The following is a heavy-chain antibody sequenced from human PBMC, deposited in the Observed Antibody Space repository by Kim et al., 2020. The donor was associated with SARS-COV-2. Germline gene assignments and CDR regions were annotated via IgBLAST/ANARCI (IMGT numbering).Heavy chain of an antibody. CDR1: GFTFSTYG. Sequence: GGSLRLSCAASGFTFSTYGMSWVRQAPGKGLEWVSAITGNGAVTYYADSVKGRFAISRDNSKNTLYLQMNSLRAEDTAVYYCAKRGVDAIMGRPCDYWGQGTLVTVSS. CDR2: ITGNGAVT. CDR3: AKRGVDAIMGRPCDY. V-gene: IGHV3-23*01. D-gene: IGHD5-12*01. J-gene: IGHJ4*02.